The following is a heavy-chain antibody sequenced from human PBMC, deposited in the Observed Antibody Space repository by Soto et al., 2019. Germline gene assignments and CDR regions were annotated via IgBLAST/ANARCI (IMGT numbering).Heavy chain of an antibody. CDR1: GDTFKNCV. J-gene: IGHJ6*02. D-gene: IGHD3-10*01. Sequence: QVQVVQSGVEVRRPGSSVKVSCKASGDTFKNCVISWVRQAPGQGLEWMGGIIPLFGTTDFAQRFQGRLTITTDESTTTASMELSRLRPEDTATYYCAAELGFGKLSVVWGQGTTVIVSS. CDR2: IIPLFGTT. CDR3: AAELGFGKLSVV. V-gene: IGHV1-69*01.